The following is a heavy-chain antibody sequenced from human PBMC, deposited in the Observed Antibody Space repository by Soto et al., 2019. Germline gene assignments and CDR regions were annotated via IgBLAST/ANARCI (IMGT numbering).Heavy chain of an antibody. CDR3: ASLMGDTAMAYYYYGMDV. Sequence: QVQLVQSGAEVKKPRASVKVSCKASGYTFTGYYMHWVRQAPGQGLEWMGWINPNSGGTNYAQKFQGRVTMTRDTSISTAYMELSRLRSDDTAVYYCASLMGDTAMAYYYYGMDVWGQGTTVTVSS. D-gene: IGHD5-18*01. J-gene: IGHJ6*02. CDR2: INPNSGGT. CDR1: GYTFTGYY. V-gene: IGHV1-2*02.